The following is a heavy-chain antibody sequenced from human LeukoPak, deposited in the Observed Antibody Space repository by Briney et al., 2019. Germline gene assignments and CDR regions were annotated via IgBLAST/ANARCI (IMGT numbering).Heavy chain of an antibody. CDR2: INHSGST. CDR3: ASGFGYYYDTLD. V-gene: IGHV4-34*01. J-gene: IGHJ4*02. Sequence: PSETLSLTCAVYGGSFSGYYWSWIRQPPGKGLEWIGEINHSGSTNYNPSLKSRVTISVNTSKNQFSLKLSSVTAADTAVYYCASGFGYYYDTLDWGQGTLVTVSS. CDR1: GGSFSGYY. D-gene: IGHD3-22*01.